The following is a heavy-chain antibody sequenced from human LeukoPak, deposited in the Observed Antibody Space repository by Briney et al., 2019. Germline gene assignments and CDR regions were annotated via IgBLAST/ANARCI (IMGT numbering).Heavy chain of an antibody. J-gene: IGHJ4*02. Sequence: GGSLRLSCEDRGFTFRSYEMNWVRQAPGKGLEWIAYLSSSGSALSYADSVKGRFTIARDNAKNSVYLEMNSLRADDTAVYYCARSARLMKGVVEVTALDDWGQGTLVTVSS. D-gene: IGHD3-3*01. CDR3: ARSARLMKGVVEVTALDD. CDR1: GFTFRSYE. CDR2: LSSSGSAL. V-gene: IGHV3-48*03.